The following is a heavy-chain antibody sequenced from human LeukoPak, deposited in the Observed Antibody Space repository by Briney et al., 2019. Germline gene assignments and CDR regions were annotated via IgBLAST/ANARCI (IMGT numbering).Heavy chain of an antibody. V-gene: IGHV3-21*01. J-gene: IGHJ4*02. Sequence: GGSLRLSCAASGFTFSSYSMNWVRQAPGKGLEWVSSISSSSSYIYYADSVKGRFTISRDNAKNSLYLQMNSLRAEDTAVYYCARGLFDIVVEPAALYYFDYWGQGTLVTVSS. CDR3: ARGLFDIVVEPAALYYFDY. CDR1: GFTFSSYS. CDR2: ISSSSSYI. D-gene: IGHD2-2*01.